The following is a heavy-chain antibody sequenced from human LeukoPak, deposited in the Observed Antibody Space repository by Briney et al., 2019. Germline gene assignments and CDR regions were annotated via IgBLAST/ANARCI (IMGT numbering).Heavy chain of an antibody. Sequence: GGSLRLSCAASGFTLSSYWMSWVRQAPGKGLEWVANIKQDGSEKDYVDSVKGRFTISRDTAKNSLYLQMNSLRAEDTAVYYCAGYSRSSGWFDLWGKGTLVTVSS. V-gene: IGHV3-7*01. CDR3: AGYSRSSGWFDL. CDR2: IKQDGSEK. D-gene: IGHD6-6*01. J-gene: IGHJ5*02. CDR1: GFTLSSYW.